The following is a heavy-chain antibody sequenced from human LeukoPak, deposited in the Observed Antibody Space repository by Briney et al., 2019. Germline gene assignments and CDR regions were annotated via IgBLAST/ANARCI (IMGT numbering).Heavy chain of an antibody. J-gene: IGHJ4*02. V-gene: IGHV3-21*01. Sequence: PGGSLRLSCAASGFTFRSYSMNWVRQAPGKGLEWVSSISSSSSYIYYADSVKGRFTVSRDNAKNSLYLQMNSLRAEDTAVYYCARGGYGGNFGDYWGQGTLVTVSS. CDR1: GFTFRSYS. D-gene: IGHD4-23*01. CDR2: ISSSSSYI. CDR3: ARGGYGGNFGDY.